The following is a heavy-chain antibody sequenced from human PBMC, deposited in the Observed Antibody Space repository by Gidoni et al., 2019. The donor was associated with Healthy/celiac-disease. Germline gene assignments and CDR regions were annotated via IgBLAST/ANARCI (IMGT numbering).Heavy chain of an antibody. D-gene: IGHD6-13*01. CDR2: IYYSGST. V-gene: IGHV4-59*08. CDR1: GCSISSYY. J-gene: IGHJ4*02. CDR3: ARSIAAAGKPFDY. Sequence: QVQLQESGPGLVKPSETLSLTCTVSGCSISSYYWSWIRQPPGTGLEWIGYIYYSGSTNYNPSLKSRVTISVDTSKNQFSLKLSSVTAADTAVYYCARSIAAAGKPFDYWGQGTLVTVSS.